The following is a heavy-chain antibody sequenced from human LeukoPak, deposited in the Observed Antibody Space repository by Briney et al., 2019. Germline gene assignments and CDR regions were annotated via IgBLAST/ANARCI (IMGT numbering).Heavy chain of an antibody. CDR1: GFTFSSYG. CDR3: AGADPLDY. V-gene: IGHV3-30*03. J-gene: IGHJ4*02. CDR2: ISSDGSIK. Sequence: GRSLRLSCAASGFTFSSYGMHWVRIAPGPGLEWVAVISSDGSIKYYADSVNGRSTISRDNSKNALDLQMNSLRAEDTAVYYCAGADPLDYWGQGTLVTVSS.